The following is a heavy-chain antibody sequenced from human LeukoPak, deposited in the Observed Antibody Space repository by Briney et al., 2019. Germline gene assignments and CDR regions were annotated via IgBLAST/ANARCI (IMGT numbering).Heavy chain of an antibody. Sequence: ASVKVSCKASGYTFTGYYMHWVRQAPGQGLEWMGWINPNSGGTNYAQKFQGRVTMTRDTSISTAYMELSRLRSDDTAVYYCGRDHIGEEYYYMDVWGKGTTVTVSS. CDR3: GRDHIGEEYYYMDV. J-gene: IGHJ6*03. CDR1: GYTFTGYY. CDR2: INPNSGGT. V-gene: IGHV1-2*02.